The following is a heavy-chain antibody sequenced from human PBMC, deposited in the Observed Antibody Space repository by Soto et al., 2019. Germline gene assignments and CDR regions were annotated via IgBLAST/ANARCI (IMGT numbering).Heavy chain of an antibody. CDR2: INPNNGAT. V-gene: IGHV1-2*02. CDR3: ASHAPRALFDP. J-gene: IGHJ5*02. CDR1: RYIFTAYF. Sequence: QVQLVQSGAEVKKPGASVKVSCKAPRYIFTAYFMHWVRQAPGQGLEWMGWINPNNGATHYGLSFQGRVSMTKDPSISTASMELSSLISDDTAVYYCASHAPRALFDPWCQGTLVIVS.